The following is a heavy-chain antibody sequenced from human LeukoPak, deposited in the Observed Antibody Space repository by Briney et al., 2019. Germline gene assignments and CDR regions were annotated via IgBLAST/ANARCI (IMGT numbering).Heavy chain of an antibody. CDR2: IYYSGST. J-gene: IGHJ6*03. CDR1: GGSISSSSYY. Sequence: SETLSLTCTVSGGSISSSSYYWGWIRQPPGKGLEWIGSIYYSGSTYYNPSLKSRVTISVDTSKNQFSLKLSSVTAADTAVYYCASVAATYGYYYYYMDVWGKGTTVTVSS. CDR3: ASVAATYGYYYYYMDV. V-gene: IGHV4-39*07. D-gene: IGHD2-15*01.